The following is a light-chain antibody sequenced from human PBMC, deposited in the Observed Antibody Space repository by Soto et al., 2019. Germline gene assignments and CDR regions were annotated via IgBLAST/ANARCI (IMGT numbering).Light chain of an antibody. V-gene: IGLV1-40*01. J-gene: IGLJ3*02. CDR1: SSNIGAGSD. CDR3: QSYDSSLSGWV. CDR2: GNS. Sequence: QSVLTQPPSVSGAPGQRVTISCTESSSNIGAGSDVHWYQQLPGTAPKLLIYGNSNRPSGVPDRFSGSKSGTSASPAITGLQAEDEADYSCQSYDSSLSGWVFGGGTKGTVL.